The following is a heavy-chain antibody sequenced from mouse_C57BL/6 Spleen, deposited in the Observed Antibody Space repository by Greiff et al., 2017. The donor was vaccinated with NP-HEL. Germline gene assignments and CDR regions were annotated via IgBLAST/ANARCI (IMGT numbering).Heavy chain of an antibody. CDR2: IDPSDSYT. D-gene: IGHD1-3*01. CDR3: ALKLYWYVDV. V-gene: IGHV1-69*01. Sequence: VQLQQPGAELVMPGASVKLSCKASGYTFTSYWMHWVKQRPGQGLEWIGEIDPSDSYTNYNQKFKGKSTLTVDKSSSTAYMQLSSLTSEDSAVYYCALKLYWYVDVWGTGTTVTVSS. J-gene: IGHJ1*03. CDR1: GYTFTSYW.